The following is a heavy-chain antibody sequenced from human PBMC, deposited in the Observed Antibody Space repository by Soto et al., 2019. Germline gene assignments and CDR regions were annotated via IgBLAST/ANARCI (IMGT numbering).Heavy chain of an antibody. CDR1: SGSITTSVL. CDR3: VGGRDYDY. V-gene: IGHV4-4*02. CDR2: IAHDGHT. Sequence: SETLSLTCDVSSGSITTSVLWTWVRQFPGKGLEWIGEIAHDGHTNYNPSLSGRVTMSVDHSNSQFSLKVASVTAADTAVYFCVGGRDYDYWGQGTLVTVSS. J-gene: IGHJ4*02. D-gene: IGHD1-26*01.